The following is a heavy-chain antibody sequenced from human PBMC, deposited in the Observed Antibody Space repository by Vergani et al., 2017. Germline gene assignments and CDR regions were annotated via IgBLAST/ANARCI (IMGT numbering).Heavy chain of an antibody. D-gene: IGHD3-9*01. CDR2: IYHSGGA. J-gene: IGHJ4*02. CDR1: GGSITSSSYY. Sequence: QLHLQESGPGLVKPSETLSLTCTVSGGSITSSSYYWGWIRQPPGKGLEWIGNIYHSGGAYYNPSLKGRVTISVDKSKNQFSLEVTSETAADTAIYFCARTESFILRYFHWALWGQGTLVTVSS. CDR3: ARTESFILRYFHWAL. V-gene: IGHV4-39*01.